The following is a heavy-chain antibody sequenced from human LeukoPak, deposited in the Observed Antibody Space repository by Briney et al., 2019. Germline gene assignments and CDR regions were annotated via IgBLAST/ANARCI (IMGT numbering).Heavy chain of an antibody. V-gene: IGHV1-2*02. CDR3: ARDFIFYEILTGYYNLYDFDS. CDR1: GYTFTSYY. D-gene: IGHD3-9*01. Sequence: ASVKLSCKASGYTFTSYYVHWVRHAPGQGLEWMGWINPNTGGTNCAQRFQGRVTMTRDTSINTAYLALRGLRSDDTAVYFCARDFIFYEILTGYYNLYDFDSWGQGTLVTVSS. CDR2: INPNTGGT. J-gene: IGHJ4*02.